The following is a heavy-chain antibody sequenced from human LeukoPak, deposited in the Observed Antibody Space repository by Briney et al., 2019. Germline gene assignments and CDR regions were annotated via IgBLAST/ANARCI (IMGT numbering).Heavy chain of an antibody. D-gene: IGHD6-19*01. CDR1: GYTFTGYY. J-gene: IGHJ4*02. CDR3: ARDYVWGRWLVPFDY. CDR2: INPNSGGT. Sequence: GASVKVSCKASGYTFTGYYMHWVRQAPGQGLEWMGWINPNSGGTNYAQKFQGRVTMTRDTSISTAYMELSRLRSDDTAVYYCARDYVWGRWLVPFDYWGQGTLVTVSS. V-gene: IGHV1-2*02.